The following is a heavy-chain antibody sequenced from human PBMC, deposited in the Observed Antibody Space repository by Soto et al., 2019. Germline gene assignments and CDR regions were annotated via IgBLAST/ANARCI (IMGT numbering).Heavy chain of an antibody. V-gene: IGHV2-26*04. CDR2: LFSNDEK. CDR3: ASTYSSSWYWFDP. D-gene: IGHD6-13*01. CDR1: GFSLSNAGLG. Sequence: QVTVKESGPVLVKPTETLTLTCTVSGFSLSNAGLGVSWIRQPPGTALEWLAHLFSNDEKSYSTSLKSRLTISKDTSKSQVVLTMTNMDPVDTATYYCASTYSSSWYWFDPWGQGTLVTVSS. J-gene: IGHJ5*02.